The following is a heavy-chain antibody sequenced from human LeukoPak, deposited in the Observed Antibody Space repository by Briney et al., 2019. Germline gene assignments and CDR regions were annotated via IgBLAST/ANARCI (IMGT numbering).Heavy chain of an antibody. CDR2: INPNSGGT. D-gene: IGHD3-22*01. Sequence: ASVKVSCKASGYTFTGYYMHWVRQAPGQGLEWMGWINPNSGGTNYAQKFQGRVTMTRDTSISTAYMEVSRLRSDDTAVYYCARDAIEYYYDSSGYYHVGYFDYWGQGTLVTVSS. CDR3: ARDAIEYYYDSSGYYHVGYFDY. V-gene: IGHV1-2*02. J-gene: IGHJ4*02. CDR1: GYTFTGYY.